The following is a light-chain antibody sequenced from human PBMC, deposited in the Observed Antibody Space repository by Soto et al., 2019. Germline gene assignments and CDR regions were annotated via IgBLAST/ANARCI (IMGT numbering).Light chain of an antibody. Sequence: QSVLPQPASVSGSPGEPITISCTGTSSDVGGYNSVSWYQHHPGKAPELILYDVGDRPSGVSYRFSGSKSGNTASLTISGLQAADEADYFCSSFTSSMTNVFGSGTKVTVL. V-gene: IGLV2-14*03. CDR2: DVG. CDR1: SSDVGGYNS. CDR3: SSFTSSMTNV. J-gene: IGLJ1*01.